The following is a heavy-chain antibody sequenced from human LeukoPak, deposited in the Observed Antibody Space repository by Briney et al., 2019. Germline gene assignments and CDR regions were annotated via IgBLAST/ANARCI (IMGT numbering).Heavy chain of an antibody. Sequence: GESLKISCKGSGYSFTSYWIGWVSQMPGKGLEWLGLIYPDDSDTSYSPSFQGHVTMSADKSINTAYLQWTGLRASDSAIYYCVRPLNPGKAATIHNWFDPWGQGTLVTVSS. D-gene: IGHD6-13*01. J-gene: IGHJ5*02. CDR1: GYSFTSYW. CDR3: VRPLNPGKAATIHNWFDP. V-gene: IGHV5-51*01. CDR2: IYPDDSDT.